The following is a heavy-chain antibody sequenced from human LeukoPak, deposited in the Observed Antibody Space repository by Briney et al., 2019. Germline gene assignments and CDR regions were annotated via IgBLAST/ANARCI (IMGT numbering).Heavy chain of an antibody. CDR1: GYSISGGYY. D-gene: IGHD5-24*01. V-gene: IGHV4-38-2*02. J-gene: IGHJ6*04. Sequence: SETLSLTCTVSGYSISGGYYWGWIRQPPGKGLEWIGSIYHSGSTYYNPSLKSRVTISVDTSKNQFSLKLSSVAAADTAVYYCARGQFARDVWGKGTTVTVSS. CDR2: IYHSGST. CDR3: ARGQFARDV.